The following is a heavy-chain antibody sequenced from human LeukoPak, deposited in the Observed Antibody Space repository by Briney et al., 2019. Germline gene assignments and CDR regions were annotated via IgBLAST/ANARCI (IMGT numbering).Heavy chain of an antibody. CDR2: TYYRSKWYS. Sequence: SQTLSLTCAISGDSVSSNSAAWNLIRQSPSRGLEWLGRTYYRSKWYSDYAVSLKSRITINADTAKNQFSLQLNSVTPEDTAVYYCARYRDWGVLDSWGQGTLVTLSS. CDR1: GDSVSSNSAA. V-gene: IGHV6-1*01. D-gene: IGHD7-27*01. J-gene: IGHJ4*02. CDR3: ARYRDWGVLDS.